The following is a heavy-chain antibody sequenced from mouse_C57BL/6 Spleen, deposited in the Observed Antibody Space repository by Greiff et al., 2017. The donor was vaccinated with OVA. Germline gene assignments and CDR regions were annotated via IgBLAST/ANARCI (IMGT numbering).Heavy chain of an antibody. CDR1: GYTFTSYG. Sequence: QVQLKQSGAELARPGASVKLSCKASGYTFTSYGISWVKQRTGQGLEWIGEIYPRSGNTYYNEKFKGKATLTADKSSSTAYMELRSLTSEDSAVYFCASGITTVEGYAMDYWGQGTSVTVSS. CDR2: IYPRSGNT. J-gene: IGHJ4*01. D-gene: IGHD1-1*01. V-gene: IGHV1-81*01. CDR3: ASGITTVEGYAMDY.